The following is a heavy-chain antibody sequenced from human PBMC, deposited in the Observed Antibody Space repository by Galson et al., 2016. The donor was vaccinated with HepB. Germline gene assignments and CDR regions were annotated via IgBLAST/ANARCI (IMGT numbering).Heavy chain of an antibody. D-gene: IGHD6-19*01. V-gene: IGHV4-4*02. CDR1: GASVSSNW. CDR3: ARHIAVAGTRGFDY. J-gene: IGHJ4*02. Sequence: ETLSLTCAVSGASVSSNWWSWVRQPPGKGLDWIGETYHTGSTNFNPSLMSRVTISLDKSKHRLSLMLTSVTAADTAVYYCARHIAVAGTRGFDYWGQGALVTVSS. CDR2: TYHTGST.